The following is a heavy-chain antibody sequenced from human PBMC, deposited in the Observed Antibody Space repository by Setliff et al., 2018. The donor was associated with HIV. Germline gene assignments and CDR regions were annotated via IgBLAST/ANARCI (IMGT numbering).Heavy chain of an antibody. Sequence: ASVKVSCKASGYTFSDYDVAWVRQAPGQGLEWMGWISGYSGHTSYAQKIQGRVTMTTDTSTSTAYMELSRLRSDDTAVYYCARAYGDYAAEYFQHWGQGTLVTVSS. D-gene: IGHD4-17*01. V-gene: IGHV1-18*01. CDR3: ARAYGDYAAEYFQH. CDR1: GYTFSDYD. J-gene: IGHJ1*01. CDR2: ISGYSGHT.